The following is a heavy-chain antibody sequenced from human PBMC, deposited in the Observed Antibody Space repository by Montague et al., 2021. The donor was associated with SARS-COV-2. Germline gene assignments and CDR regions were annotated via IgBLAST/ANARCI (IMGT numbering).Heavy chain of an antibody. Sequence: SETLSLTCTVSGGSISSYYWSWIRQPPGKGLEWIGYIYYSGNTNYNPSLKSRVTISVDTSKNQFSLKLSSVTAADTAVYYRARGSGWMGNAFDIWGQGTMVTVSS. J-gene: IGHJ3*02. CDR3: ARGSGWMGNAFDI. V-gene: IGHV4-59*01. D-gene: IGHD6-19*01. CDR2: IYYSGNT. CDR1: GGSISSYY.